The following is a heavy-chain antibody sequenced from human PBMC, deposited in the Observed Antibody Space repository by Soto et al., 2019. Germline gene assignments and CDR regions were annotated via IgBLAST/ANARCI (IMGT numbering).Heavy chain of an antibody. CDR2: IWYDGSNK. J-gene: IGHJ6*02. V-gene: IGHV3-33*01. CDR3: ARAWDSYGMDV. D-gene: IGHD1-26*01. Sequence: QVQLVESGGGVVQPGRSLRLSCAASGFTFSSYGMHWVRQAPGKGLEWVAAIWYDGSNKYYADSVKGRFTISRDNSKNTLYLQMNSLRAEDTAVYYCARAWDSYGMDVWGQGTTVTVSS. CDR1: GFTFSSYG.